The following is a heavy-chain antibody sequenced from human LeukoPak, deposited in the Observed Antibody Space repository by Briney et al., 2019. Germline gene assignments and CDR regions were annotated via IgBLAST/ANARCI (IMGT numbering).Heavy chain of an antibody. D-gene: IGHD3-22*01. CDR3: AKDYYDSSGYYSN. CDR1: GYTFTSYD. CDR2: MNPNSGNT. V-gene: IGHV1-8*01. Sequence: ASVKVSCKASGYTFTSYDINWVRQATGQGLEWMGWMNPNSGNTGYAQKLQGRVTMTTDTSTSTAYMELRSLRSDDTAVYYCAKDYYDSSGYYSNWGQGTLVTVSS. J-gene: IGHJ4*02.